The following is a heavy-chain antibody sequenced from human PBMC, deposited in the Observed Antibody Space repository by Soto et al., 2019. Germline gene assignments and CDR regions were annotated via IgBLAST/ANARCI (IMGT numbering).Heavy chain of an antibody. D-gene: IGHD3-22*01. CDR1: GFTVTSYA. CDR2: ISGSGGST. J-gene: IGHJ3*02. V-gene: IGHV3-23*01. Sequence: PGGSLRRSCAASGFTVTSYAMSWVRQAPGKGLEWVSAISGSGGSTYYADSVKGRFTISRDNSKNTLYLQMNSLRAEDTAVYYCAKASMIVAAFDAFDISGQGTMVTVSS. CDR3: AKASMIVAAFDAFDI.